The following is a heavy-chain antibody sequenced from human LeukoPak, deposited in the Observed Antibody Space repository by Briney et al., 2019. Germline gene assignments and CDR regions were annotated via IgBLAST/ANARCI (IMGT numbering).Heavy chain of an antibody. D-gene: IGHD2-8*01. V-gene: IGHV3-23*01. CDR1: GFTFSNFV. Sequence: PGGSLRLSCAASGFTFSNFVLSWVRQAPGKGLEWVSAISGSGGSTYYADSVKGRFTISRDNSKNTLYLQMNRLRVDDTAVYYCAKGGKLLLVYANFGTIDYWGQGTLVTVSS. J-gene: IGHJ4*02. CDR3: AKGGKLLLVYANFGTIDY. CDR2: ISGSGGST.